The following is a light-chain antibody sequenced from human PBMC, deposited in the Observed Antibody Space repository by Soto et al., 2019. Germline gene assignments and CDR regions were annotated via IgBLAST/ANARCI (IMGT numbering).Light chain of an antibody. CDR1: QRVDSRY. CDR3: QQYGSSPWMYT. CDR2: GAS. J-gene: IGKJ2*01. V-gene: IGKV3-20*01. Sequence: EIVLTQSTGTLSLSPGERATLSCRASQRVDSRYLAWYQQKPGQAPSLLIYGASSRATGIPDRFSGSGSGTDFTLTISRLEPEDFAVYYCQQYGSSPWMYTFGQGTKLEIK.